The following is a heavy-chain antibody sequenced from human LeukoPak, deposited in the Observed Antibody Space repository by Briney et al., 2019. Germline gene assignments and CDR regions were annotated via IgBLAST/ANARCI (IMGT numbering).Heavy chain of an antibody. CDR3: AKDRVAVVVAAIVDY. Sequence: GGSLRLSCAASGFTFSSYAMHWVRQAPGKGLEWVAVISYDGSNKYYADSVKGRFTISRDNSKNTLYLQMNSLRAEDTAVYYCAKDRVAVVVAAIVDYWGQGTLVTVSS. D-gene: IGHD2-15*01. V-gene: IGHV3-30-3*01. CDR1: GFTFSSYA. J-gene: IGHJ4*02. CDR2: ISYDGSNK.